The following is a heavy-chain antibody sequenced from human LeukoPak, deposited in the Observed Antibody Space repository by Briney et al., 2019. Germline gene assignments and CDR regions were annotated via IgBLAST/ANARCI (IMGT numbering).Heavy chain of an antibody. Sequence: ASVKVSCKASGYTFTSYDINWVRQPTAQGLEWMGWMNPNSGNTGYAQKFQHRVTMTRNTSISTAYMELSSLRPEDTALYYCGRSPLRYCSGGSCFRWFDPWGQGTLVSVSS. D-gene: IGHD2-15*01. CDR2: MNPNSGNT. CDR1: GYTFTSYD. J-gene: IGHJ5*02. V-gene: IGHV1-8*01. CDR3: GRSPLRYCSGGSCFRWFDP.